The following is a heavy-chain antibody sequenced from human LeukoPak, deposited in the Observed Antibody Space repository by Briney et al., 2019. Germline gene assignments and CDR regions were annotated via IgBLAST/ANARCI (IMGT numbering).Heavy chain of an antibody. J-gene: IGHJ3*02. CDR1: GPTFNRDW. V-gene: IGHV3-7*03. CDR2: IKPDESRI. D-gene: IGHD1-26*01. CDR3: ARLILWETSNAFDI. Sequence: GGSLRLSCTNSGPTFNRDWMGWLRQAPGKGLEWLAHIKPDESRIFYADSVKGRFALSRDNAKNSVHLQMNSLRAEDAAVYFCARLILWETSNAFDIWGQGTMVTVSS.